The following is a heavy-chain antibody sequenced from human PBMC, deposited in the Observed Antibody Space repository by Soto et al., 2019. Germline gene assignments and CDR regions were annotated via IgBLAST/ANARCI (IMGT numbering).Heavy chain of an antibody. D-gene: IGHD2-21*02. CDR1: GFTFSSYG. V-gene: IGHV3-33*01. CDR3: ARDLVVVTAQTTRYYYYYGMDV. CDR2: IWYDGNNK. Sequence: QVQLVESGGGVVQPGRSLRLSYAASGFTFSSYGMHWVRQAPGKGLEWVAVIWYDGNNKYYADSVKGRFTISRDNYKNTLYLQMNSLRAEVTAVYYCARDLVVVTAQTTRYYYYYGMDVWGQGTTVAVAS. J-gene: IGHJ6*02.